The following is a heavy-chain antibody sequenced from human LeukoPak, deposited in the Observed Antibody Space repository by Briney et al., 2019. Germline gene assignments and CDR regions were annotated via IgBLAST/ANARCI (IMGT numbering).Heavy chain of an antibody. D-gene: IGHD2-15*01. Sequence: GGSLRLSCAASGFTFSSYAMSWVRQAPGKGLEWVSAISGSGGSTYYADSVKGRFTISRDNSKNTLYLQMNSLRAEDTAVYYCAKAYCSGGSCNWLVRSYFDYWGQGTLVTVSS. J-gene: IGHJ4*02. CDR1: GFTFSSYA. CDR3: AKAYCSGGSCNWLVRSYFDY. V-gene: IGHV3-23*01. CDR2: ISGSGGST.